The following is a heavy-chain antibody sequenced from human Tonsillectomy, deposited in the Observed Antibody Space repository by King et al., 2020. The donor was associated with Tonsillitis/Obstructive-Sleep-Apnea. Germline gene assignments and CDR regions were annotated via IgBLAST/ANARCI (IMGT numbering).Heavy chain of an antibody. J-gene: IGHJ4*02. CDR1: GGSISSYY. Sequence: VQLQESGPGLVKPSETLSLTCTVSGGSISSYYWSWIRQPPGKGLEWIGYIYYSGSTNYNPSLKSRVTISVDTSKNQFSLKLSSVTAADTAVYYCARDLYYYGSGSVWGQAPLVTVSS. CDR3: ARDLYYYGSGSV. V-gene: IGHV4-59*01. D-gene: IGHD3-10*01. CDR2: IYYSGST.